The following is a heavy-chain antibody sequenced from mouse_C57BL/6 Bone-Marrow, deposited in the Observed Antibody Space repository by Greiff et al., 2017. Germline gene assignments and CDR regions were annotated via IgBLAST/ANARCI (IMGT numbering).Heavy chain of an antibody. CDR1: GFTFSSYA. D-gene: IGHD2-1*01. V-gene: IGHV5-4*01. Sequence: EVHLVESGGGLVKPGGSLKLSCAASGFTFSSYAMSWVRPTPEKRLEWVATISDGGSYTYYPDNVKGRFTISGDNAKNNLYLQMSHLKYEDTAMYYCARGGGNYGYYAMDYWGQVTSVTVSS. CDR3: ARGGGNYGYYAMDY. CDR2: ISDGGSYT. J-gene: IGHJ4*01.